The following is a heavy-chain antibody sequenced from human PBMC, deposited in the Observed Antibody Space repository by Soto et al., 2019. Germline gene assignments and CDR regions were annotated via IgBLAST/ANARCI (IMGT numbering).Heavy chain of an antibody. V-gene: IGHV3-23*01. CDR2: ISDSGGST. D-gene: IGHD3-10*01. CDR1: GFTFSSYA. J-gene: IGHJ4*02. CDR3: AKGTYYYGSAPYYFDY. Sequence: GSLGPPCSASGFTFSSYAMSWVRQAPGKGLEWVSGISDSGGSTYYADSVKGRFTISRDNSKNTLYLQMNSLRAEDTAVYYCAKGTYYYGSAPYYFDYWGQGTLVTVSS.